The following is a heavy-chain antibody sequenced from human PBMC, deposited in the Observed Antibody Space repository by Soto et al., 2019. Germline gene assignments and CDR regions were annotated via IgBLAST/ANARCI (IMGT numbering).Heavy chain of an antibody. J-gene: IGHJ5*02. CDR1: GYTFTSYA. D-gene: IGHD3-3*01. CDR2: INAGNGNT. Sequence: ASVKVSCKASGYTFTSYAMHWVRQAPGQRLEWMGWINAGNGNTKYSQKFQGRVTITRDTSASTAYMELSSLRSEDTAVYYCARHTYYDFWRGVWFDPWGQGTLVTVSS. V-gene: IGHV1-3*01. CDR3: ARHTYYDFWRGVWFDP.